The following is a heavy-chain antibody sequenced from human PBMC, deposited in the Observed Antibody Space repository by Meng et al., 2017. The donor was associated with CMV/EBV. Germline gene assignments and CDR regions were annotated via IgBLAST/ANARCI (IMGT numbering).Heavy chain of an antibody. V-gene: IGHV3-23*01. CDR3: ASKFWSGFYYYGMDV. J-gene: IGHJ6*02. Sequence: GGSLKISCAASGFTFSSYAMSWVRQAPGKGLEWVSAISGSGGSTYYADSVKGRFTISRDNSKNTLYLQMNSLRAEDTAVYYCASKFWSGFYYYGMDVWGQGTTVTVSS. CDR2: ISGSGGST. D-gene: IGHD3-3*01. CDR1: GFTFSSYA.